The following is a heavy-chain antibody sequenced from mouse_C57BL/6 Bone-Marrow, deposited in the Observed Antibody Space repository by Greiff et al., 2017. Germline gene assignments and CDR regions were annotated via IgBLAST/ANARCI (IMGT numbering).Heavy chain of an antibody. CDR3: ARVYDYDCAMDY. Sequence: VQLQQSGPELVKPGASVKISCKASGYSFTDYNMNWVKQSTGKSLEWIGVINPDYGTTSYNQKFKGKATLTADQSSSTAYMQLNSLTSEDSAVYCCARVYDYDCAMDYWGQGTSVTVSS. CDR2: INPDYGTT. CDR1: GYSFTDYN. J-gene: IGHJ4*01. D-gene: IGHD2-4*01. V-gene: IGHV1-39*01.